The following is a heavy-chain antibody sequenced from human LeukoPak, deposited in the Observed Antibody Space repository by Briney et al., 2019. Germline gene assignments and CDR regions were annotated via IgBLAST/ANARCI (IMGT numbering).Heavy chain of an antibody. D-gene: IGHD3-22*01. J-gene: IGHJ6*03. CDR2: INHSGST. Sequence: SETLSLTCTVSGGSISSSSYYWGWTRQPPGKGLEWIGEINHSGSTNYNPSLKSRVTISVDTSKNQFSLKLSSVTAADTAVYYCARHATYYYDSSGYPYYYYYYMDVWGKGTTVTIS. CDR1: GGSISSSSYY. V-gene: IGHV4-39*01. CDR3: ARHATYYYDSSGYPYYYYYYMDV.